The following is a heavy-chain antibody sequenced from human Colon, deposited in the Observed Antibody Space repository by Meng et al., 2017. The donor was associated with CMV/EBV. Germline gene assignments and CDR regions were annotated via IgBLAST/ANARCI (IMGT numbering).Heavy chain of an antibody. D-gene: IGHD6-6*01. Sequence: HTTCKDPGPHMVKPTQTLTLTCTFSAFSLTNKPNSLGWIRQSPGKALEWLALIHGDDTEQYSPSLQIRLSATRDTSKNQVVLTLTDMDPVDTATYYCVHRYSSSSGEVSWGQGTLVTVSS. CDR2: IHGDDTE. J-gene: IGHJ5*02. V-gene: IGHV2-5*02. CDR1: AFSLTNKPNS. CDR3: VHRYSSSSGEVS.